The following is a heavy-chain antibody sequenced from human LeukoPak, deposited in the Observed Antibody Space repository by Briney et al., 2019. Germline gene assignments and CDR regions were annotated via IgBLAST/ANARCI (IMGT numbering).Heavy chain of an antibody. V-gene: IGHV4-59*01. CDR3: ARAPGYNWNHYYYYGMDV. CDR1: GGSISSYY. J-gene: IGHJ6*02. Sequence: SETLSLTCTVSGGSISSYYWSWIRQPPGKGLEWIGYIYYSGSTNYNPSLKSRVTISVDTSKNQFSLKLNSVTAADTAVYYCARAPGYNWNHYYYYGMDVWGQGTTVTVSS. D-gene: IGHD1-20*01. CDR2: IYYSGST.